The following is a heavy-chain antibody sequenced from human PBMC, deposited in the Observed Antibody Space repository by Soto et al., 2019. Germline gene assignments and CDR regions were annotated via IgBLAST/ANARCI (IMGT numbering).Heavy chain of an antibody. CDR3: ASSYCGGDCHPRNDAFDI. J-gene: IGHJ3*02. V-gene: IGHV1-69*13. Sequence: SVKVSCKASGGTFGSYAISWVRQAPGQGLEWMGGIIPIFGTANYAQKFQGRVTITADESTSTAYMELSSLRSEDTAVYYCASSYCGGDCHPRNDAFDIWGQGTMVTVSS. CDR1: GGTFGSYA. CDR2: IIPIFGTA. D-gene: IGHD2-21*02.